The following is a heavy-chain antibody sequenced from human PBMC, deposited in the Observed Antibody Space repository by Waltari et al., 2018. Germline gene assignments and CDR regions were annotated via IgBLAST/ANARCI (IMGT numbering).Heavy chain of an antibody. J-gene: IGHJ4*02. CDR2: IGSNSSYI. CDR1: GFTFSSYS. V-gene: IGHV3-21*01. CDR3: ARGTGGNY. D-gene: IGHD7-27*01. Sequence: EVQLVESGGGLVKPGGSLRLSCAASGFTFSSYSMNWVRQAAGKGMEGVSSIGSNSSYIYDADSVKGRFTISRDNAKNSLYLQMNSLRAEDTAVYYCARGTGGNYWGQGTLVTVSS.